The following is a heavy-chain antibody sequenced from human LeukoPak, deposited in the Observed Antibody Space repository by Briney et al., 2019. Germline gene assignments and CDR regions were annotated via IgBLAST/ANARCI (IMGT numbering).Heavy chain of an antibody. CDR3: ARDGISRGSGTYYNA. V-gene: IGHV3-30*01. CDR1: GFTFSTYA. Sequence: GRSLRLSCAASGFTFSTYAMHWVRQAPGKGLEWVTLISYDGSNKYYADSVKGRFAVSRDNSKNTLYLQMNSLRAEDTAVYYCARDGISRGSGTYYNAWGEGTLVTVSS. D-gene: IGHD3-10*01. J-gene: IGHJ5*02. CDR2: ISYDGSNK.